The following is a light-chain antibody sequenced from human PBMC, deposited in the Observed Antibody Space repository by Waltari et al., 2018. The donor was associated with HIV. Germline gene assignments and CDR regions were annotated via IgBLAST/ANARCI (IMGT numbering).Light chain of an antibody. Sequence: DIPMTQSPSTLSASVGDRVTITCRASQSISSWLAWYQQKPGKAPKLLIYKASSLEGGVPSRFSGSGSGTEFTLTISSLQPDDFATYYCQQYNSFPWTFGQGTKVEIK. J-gene: IGKJ1*01. CDR2: KAS. CDR1: QSISSW. V-gene: IGKV1-5*03. CDR3: QQYNSFPWT.